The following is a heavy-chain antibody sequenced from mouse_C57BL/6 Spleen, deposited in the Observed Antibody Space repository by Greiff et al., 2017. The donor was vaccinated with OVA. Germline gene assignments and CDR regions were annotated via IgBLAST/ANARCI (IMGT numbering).Heavy chain of an antibody. CDR3: VRDGYYGSRYSAMDY. CDR1: GFTFNTYA. Sequence: EVKLVESGGGLVQPKGSLKLSCAASGFTFNTYAMHWVRQAPGKGLEWVARIRSKSSNYATYYADSVKDRFTISSDDSQSMLYLQMNNLNTEDTAMYYFVRDGYYGSRYSAMDYWGQGPSVTVSS. J-gene: IGHJ4*01. V-gene: IGHV10-3*01. D-gene: IGHD1-1*01. CDR2: IRSKSSNYAT.